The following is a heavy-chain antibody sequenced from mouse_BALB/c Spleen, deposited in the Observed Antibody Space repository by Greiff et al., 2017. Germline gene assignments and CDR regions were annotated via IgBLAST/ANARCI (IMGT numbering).Heavy chain of an antibody. V-gene: IGHV5-9-4*01. CDR3: ARAGGNLAYAMDY. J-gene: IGHJ4*01. CDR2: ISSGGSYT. CDR1: GFTFSSYA. D-gene: IGHD2-1*01. Sequence: EVKLMESGGGLVKPGGSLKLSCAASGFTFSSYAMSWVRQSPEKRLEWVAEISSGGSYTYYPDTVTGRFTISRDNAKNTLYLEMSSLRSEDTAMYYCARAGGNLAYAMDYWGQGTSVTVSS.